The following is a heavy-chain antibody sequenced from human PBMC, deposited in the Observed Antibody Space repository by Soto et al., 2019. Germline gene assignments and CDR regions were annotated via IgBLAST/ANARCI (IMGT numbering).Heavy chain of an antibody. CDR3: ARDGEDAEVMVYATNYGMDV. D-gene: IGHD2-8*01. V-gene: IGHV3-33*01. CDR1: GITFSSYG. Sequence: QVQLVESGGGVVQPGRSLRLSCAASGITFSSYGMHWVRQAPGKGLEWVAVIWYDGSNKYYADSVKGRFTISRDNSKNTLYLQMNSLRAEDTAVYYCARDGEDAEVMVYATNYGMDVWGQGTTATVSS. CDR2: IWYDGSNK. J-gene: IGHJ6*02.